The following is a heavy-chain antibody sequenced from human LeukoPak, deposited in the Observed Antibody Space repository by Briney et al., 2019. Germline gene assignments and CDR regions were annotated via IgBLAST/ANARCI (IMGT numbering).Heavy chain of an antibody. Sequence: SETLSLTCTVSGGSINNYYWRWIRQPPGKGLGWIGYIYYSGTTNYNPSLKSRVTLSVDTSKNQFSLRLTSVTAADTAVYFCARGSPTPDYWGQGTLVTVSS. J-gene: IGHJ4*02. D-gene: IGHD1-26*01. CDR1: GGSINNYY. CDR3: ARGSPTPDY. CDR2: IYYSGTT. V-gene: IGHV4-59*01.